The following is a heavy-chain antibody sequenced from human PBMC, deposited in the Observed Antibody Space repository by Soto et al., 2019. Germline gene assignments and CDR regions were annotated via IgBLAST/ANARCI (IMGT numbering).Heavy chain of an antibody. Sequence: TQALTCAVSGGYLGSGDYYGRWIRQPPGKGLEWIGYIYYSGSTYYNPSLKSRVTISVDTSKNQFSLKLSSVTAADTAVYYCARGRGHSYGPTWPDFDEGGQGTLVNV. CDR1: GGYLGSGDYY. D-gene: IGHD5-18*01. J-gene: IGHJ4*02. CDR2: IYYSGST. CDR3: ARGRGHSYGPTWPDFDE. V-gene: IGHV4-30-4*01.